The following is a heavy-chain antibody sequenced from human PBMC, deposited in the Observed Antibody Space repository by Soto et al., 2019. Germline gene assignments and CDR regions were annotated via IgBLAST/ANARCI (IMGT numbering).Heavy chain of an antibody. V-gene: IGHV3-11*06. D-gene: IGHD6-6*01. CDR2: ISSSSSYT. J-gene: IGHJ5*02. Sequence: GSLRLSCAASGFTFSDYYMSWIRQAPGKGLEWVSYISSSSSYTNYADSVKGRFTISRDNAKNSLYLQMNSLRAEDTAVYYCARTSIAARPESIWFDPWGQGTLVTVSS. CDR3: ARTSIAARPESIWFDP. CDR1: GFTFSDYY.